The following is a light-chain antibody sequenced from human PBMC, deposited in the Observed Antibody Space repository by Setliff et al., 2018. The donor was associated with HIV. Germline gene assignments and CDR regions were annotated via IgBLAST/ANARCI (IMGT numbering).Light chain of an antibody. CDR3: SAWDDSLSGYG. CDR1: NSNIGSNY. V-gene: IGLV1-47*01. J-gene: IGLJ1*01. Sequence: QSVLTQPPSASGTPGQRVTISCSGGNSNIGSNYVYWYQQLPGTAPKLLIYRNDQRPPGGPDRFSGSKSGTSASLAISGLRSEDEADYYCSAWDDSLSGYGFGTGTKV. CDR2: RND.